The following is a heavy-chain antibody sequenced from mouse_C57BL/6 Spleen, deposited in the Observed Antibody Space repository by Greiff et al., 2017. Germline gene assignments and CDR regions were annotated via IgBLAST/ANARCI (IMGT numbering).Heavy chain of an antibody. J-gene: IGHJ1*03. CDR2: IDPSDSET. D-gene: IGHD1-1*01. CDR3: ARFYYGSSYDWYFDV. Sequence: QVQLQQPGAELVRPGSSVKLSCKASGYTFTSYWMHWVKQRPIQGLEWIGNIDPSDSETNYNQKFKDKATLTVDKSSSTAYMQLSSLTSEDSAVYYCARFYYGSSYDWYFDVWGTGTTVTVSS. V-gene: IGHV1-52*01. CDR1: GYTFTSYW.